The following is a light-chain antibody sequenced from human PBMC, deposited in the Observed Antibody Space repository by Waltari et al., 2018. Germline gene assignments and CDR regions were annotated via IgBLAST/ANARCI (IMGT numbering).Light chain of an antibody. J-gene: IGLJ3*02. CDR3: AAWDDSLNGWV. CDR2: SNK. CDR1: RSNIGSTT. Sequence: QSVLTPPPSASATPGQRVTISCSGSRSNIGSTTVNWYQQLPGTAPKLLIYSNKQRPSGVPDRFSVSKSGTSASLAIGGLQSEDEANYYCAAWDDSLNGWVFGGGTKLTVL. V-gene: IGLV1-44*01.